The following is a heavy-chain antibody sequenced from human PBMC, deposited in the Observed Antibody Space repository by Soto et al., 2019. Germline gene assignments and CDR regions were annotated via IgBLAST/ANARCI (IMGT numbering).Heavy chain of an antibody. V-gene: IGHV4-34*01. J-gene: IGHJ6*02. D-gene: IGHD6-13*01. Sequence: SETLSLTCAVYGGSFSGYYWSWIRQPPGKGLEWIGEINHSGSTNYNPSLKSRVTISVDTSKNQFSLKLSSVTAADTAVYYCARGHSSSWYLRLYYYYRMDVWGQGNTVTVSS. CDR3: ARGHSSSWYLRLYYYYRMDV. CDR1: GGSFSGYY. CDR2: INHSGST.